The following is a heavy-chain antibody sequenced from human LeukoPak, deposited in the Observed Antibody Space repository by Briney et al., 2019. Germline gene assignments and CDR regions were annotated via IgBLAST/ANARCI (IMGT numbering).Heavy chain of an antibody. D-gene: IGHD3-3*01. CDR3: ARPKRSWSGYYTPDGY. CDR2: INPNSGGT. CDR1: GYTFTGYY. Sequence: GASVKVSCKASGYTFTGYYMHWVRQAPGQGLEWMGWINPNSGGTNYAQKFQGRVTMTRDTSISTAYMELSRLRSDDTAVYYCARPKRSWSGYYTPDGYWGQGTLVTVSS. J-gene: IGHJ4*02. V-gene: IGHV1-2*02.